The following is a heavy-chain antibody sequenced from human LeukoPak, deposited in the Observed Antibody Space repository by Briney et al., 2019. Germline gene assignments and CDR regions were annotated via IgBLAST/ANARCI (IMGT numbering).Heavy chain of an antibody. V-gene: IGHV4-4*07. CDR3: ARLRCDNCYPNWLDP. Sequence: SETLSLTCTVSGGSISSYYWSWIRQPAGKGLEWIGRIYTSGSTNYNPSLKRRVTMSVDTSKNHFSLKLSSVTAADTAVYYCARLRCDNCYPNWLDPWGQGTLVTVSS. D-gene: IGHD2-15*01. CDR2: IYTSGST. J-gene: IGHJ5*02. CDR1: GGSISSYY.